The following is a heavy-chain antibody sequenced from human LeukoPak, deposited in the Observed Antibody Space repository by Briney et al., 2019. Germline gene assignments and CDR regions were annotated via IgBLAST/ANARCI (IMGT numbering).Heavy chain of an antibody. J-gene: IGHJ4*02. Sequence: GGSLRLSCSASGFTSSSHWMHWVRQAPGKGLVWVARINGDGSETNYAGSVRGRFTISRDNAKSTLYLQMNSLRAEDTAVYYCASGSGDYGDPFDYWGQGTLVTVSS. CDR3: ASGSGDYGDPFDY. V-gene: IGHV3-74*01. CDR1: GFTSSSHW. D-gene: IGHD4-17*01. CDR2: INGDGSET.